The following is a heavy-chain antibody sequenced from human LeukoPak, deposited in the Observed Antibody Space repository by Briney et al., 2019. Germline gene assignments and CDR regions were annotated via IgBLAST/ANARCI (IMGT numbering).Heavy chain of an antibody. Sequence: GGSLRLSCAASGFTFDDCAMHWVRQAPGKGLEWVSAISGSGGSTCYADSVKGRFTISRDNSKNTLYLQMNSLRAEDTAVYYCARAQDYGSGSYWGQGTLVTVSS. CDR1: GFTFDDCA. CDR3: ARAQDYGSGSY. V-gene: IGHV3-23*01. D-gene: IGHD3-10*01. J-gene: IGHJ4*02. CDR2: ISGSGGST.